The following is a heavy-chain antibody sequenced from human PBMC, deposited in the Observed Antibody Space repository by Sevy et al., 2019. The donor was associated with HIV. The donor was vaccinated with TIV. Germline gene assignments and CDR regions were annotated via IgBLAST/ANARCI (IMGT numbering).Heavy chain of an antibody. CDR2: IYWNGDVT. Sequence: GGSLRLSCAASGFTFGDYGMSWVRQLPGKGLEWVSGIYWNGDVTDYADSVKGRFIISRDNAKNSLHLQMNSLRAEDTALYYCARNLFFRSSTWSYHYHLMDVWGQGTTVTVSS. CDR3: ARNLFFRSSTWSYHYHLMDV. CDR1: GFTFGDYG. J-gene: IGHJ6*02. V-gene: IGHV3-20*04. D-gene: IGHD6-13*01.